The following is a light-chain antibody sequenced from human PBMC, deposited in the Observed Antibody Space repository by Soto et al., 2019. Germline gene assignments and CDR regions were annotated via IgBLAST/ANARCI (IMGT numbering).Light chain of an antibody. V-gene: IGKV3-15*01. J-gene: IGKJ4*01. CDR1: QSVSDN. Sequence: EIVMTQSPATLSVSPGETATLSCRASQSVSDNLAWYQQKPGQGPRLVIYGAFSRATGIPARFSGSGSGTEFTLNISSLQSEDFAVYYCQQYKNWPPLTVGGGTKVEIK. CDR2: GAF. CDR3: QQYKNWPPLT.